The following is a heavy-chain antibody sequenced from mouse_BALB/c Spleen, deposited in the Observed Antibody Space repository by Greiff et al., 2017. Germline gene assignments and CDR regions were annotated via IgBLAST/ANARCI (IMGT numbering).Heavy chain of an antibody. CDR2: ISYSGST. CDR1: GYSITSDYA. Sequence: EVQGVESGPGLVKPSQSLSLTCTVTGYSITSDYAWNWLRQFPGNKLEWMGYISYSGSTSYNPSLKSRISITRDTSKNQFFLQLNSVTTEDTATYYCARHDWALYAMDYWGQGTSVTVSS. V-gene: IGHV3-2*02. D-gene: IGHD4-1*01. J-gene: IGHJ4*01. CDR3: ARHDWALYAMDY.